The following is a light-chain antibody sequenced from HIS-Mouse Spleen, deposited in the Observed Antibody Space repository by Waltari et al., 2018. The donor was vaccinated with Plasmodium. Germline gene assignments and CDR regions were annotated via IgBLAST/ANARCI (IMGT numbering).Light chain of an antibody. Sequence: EIVLTQSPGTLSLSPGERATLSCRASRSVSSSYLAWYQQKPGQAPSVLIYGASSRATGIPDMFSGSGSGTDFTFTISRLEPEDFAVYYCQQYGSSPWTFGQGTKVEIK. CDR2: GAS. J-gene: IGKJ1*01. V-gene: IGKV3-20*01. CDR3: QQYGSSPWT. CDR1: RSVSSSY.